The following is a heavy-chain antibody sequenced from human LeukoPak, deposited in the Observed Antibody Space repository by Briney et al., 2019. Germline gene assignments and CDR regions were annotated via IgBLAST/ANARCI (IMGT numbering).Heavy chain of an antibody. CDR3: ARAGPSSGWYGGYFDY. V-gene: IGHV4-61*03. CDR1: GYSISSGYY. Sequence: SETLSLTCTVSGYSISSGYYWGWIRQPPGKGLERIGYVDHTGSTKFNPSLNGRVSISRDTSNNFFSLRLRSVTAADTAVYYCARAGPSSGWYGGYFDYWGQGTLVTVSS. D-gene: IGHD6-19*01. CDR2: VDHTGST. J-gene: IGHJ4*02.